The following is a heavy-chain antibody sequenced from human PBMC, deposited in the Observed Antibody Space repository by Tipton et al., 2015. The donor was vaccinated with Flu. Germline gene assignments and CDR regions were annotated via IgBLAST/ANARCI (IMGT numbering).Heavy chain of an antibody. J-gene: IGHJ5*02. D-gene: IGHD4-11*01. Sequence: QLVQSGGGLVQPGRSLRLSCAASGFTFDDYAMHWVRQPPGKGLEWIGNIHYSGSPHYNPSLKSRVTISVDTSQNQFSLRLSSVTAADTAVYYCARRDYSNYVSDPKNWFDPWGQGTLVTVSS. CDR2: IHYSGSP. V-gene: IGHV4-38-2*01. CDR3: ARRDYSNYVSDPKNWFDP. CDR1: GFTFDDYA.